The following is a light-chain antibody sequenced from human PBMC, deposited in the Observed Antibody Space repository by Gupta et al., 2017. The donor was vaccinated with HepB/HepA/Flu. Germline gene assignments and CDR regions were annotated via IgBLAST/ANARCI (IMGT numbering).Light chain of an antibody. CDR2: SND. CDR3: SAWDDSLNGWV. J-gene: IGLJ3*02. Sequence: QSVLTQPPSASGTPGQRVIISCSGSSSNMGSYTVNWYQQLPETAPKLLIYSNDQRPAGVADRFSGSKSGTSDSLVISGLQSEDEADYYWSAWDDSLNGWVFGGGTKLTVL. CDR1: SSNMGSYT. V-gene: IGLV1-44*01.